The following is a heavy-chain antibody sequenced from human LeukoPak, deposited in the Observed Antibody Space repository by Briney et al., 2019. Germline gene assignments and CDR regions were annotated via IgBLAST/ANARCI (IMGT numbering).Heavy chain of an antibody. CDR1: GFTFRLYG. Sequence: GKSLRLSCEASGFTFRLYGMHWVRQAPGKGLEWVALISNDGNKKYFADSVKGRFTMSRDNSKNTLYLQMNSLTPDDTALYFCAKDRSPYGDYIGVDYWGQGTLVSVSS. D-gene: IGHD4-17*01. CDR2: ISNDGNKK. J-gene: IGHJ4*02. CDR3: AKDRSPYGDYIGVDY. V-gene: IGHV3-30*18.